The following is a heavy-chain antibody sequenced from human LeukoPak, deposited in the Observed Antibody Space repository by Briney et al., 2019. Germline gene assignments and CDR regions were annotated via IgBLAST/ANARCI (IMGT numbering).Heavy chain of an antibody. CDR2: ISGSGDNT. CDR3: AKHPHIVVVVAASGGDWFDP. CDR1: GFTFNNYA. Sequence: PGGSLRLSCAASGFTFNNYAMSWVRQAPGKGLEWVSAISGSGDNTYYADSVKGRFTISRDNSKNTLYLQMNSLRAEDTAIYYCAKHPHIVVVVAASGGDWFDPWGQGTLVTASS. J-gene: IGHJ5*02. D-gene: IGHD2-15*01. V-gene: IGHV3-23*01.